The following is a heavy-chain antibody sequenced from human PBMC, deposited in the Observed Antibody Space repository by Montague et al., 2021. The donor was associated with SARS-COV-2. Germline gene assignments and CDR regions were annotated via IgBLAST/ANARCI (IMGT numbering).Heavy chain of an antibody. CDR2: ISYDGSNK. V-gene: IGHV3-30*04. J-gene: IGHJ5*02. Sequence: SLRLSWAASGFTFSSYAMHWVRQAPGKGLEWVAVISYDGSNKYYADSVKGRFTISRDNSKNTLYLQMNSLRAEDTAVYYCARDGREGLLWFGELLFGWFDPWGQGTLVTVSS. CDR3: ARDGREGLLWFGELLFGWFDP. D-gene: IGHD3-10*01. CDR1: GFTFSSYA.